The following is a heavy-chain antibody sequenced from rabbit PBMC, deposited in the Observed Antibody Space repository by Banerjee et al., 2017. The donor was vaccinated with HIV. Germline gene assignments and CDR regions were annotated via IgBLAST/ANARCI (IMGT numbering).Heavy chain of an antibody. Sequence: QSLEESGGDLVKPGASLTLTCTASGFSFSSSYWICWVRQAPGKGLEWIACIAADNSGSTYYASWAKGRFTISKTSSTTVTLQMTSLTAADTATYFCARGSTSGYPTYFTLWGPGTLVTVS. CDR1: GFSFSSSYW. J-gene: IGHJ4*01. CDR3: ARGSTSGYPTYFTL. V-gene: IGHV1S40*01. D-gene: IGHD1-1*01. CDR2: IAADNSGST.